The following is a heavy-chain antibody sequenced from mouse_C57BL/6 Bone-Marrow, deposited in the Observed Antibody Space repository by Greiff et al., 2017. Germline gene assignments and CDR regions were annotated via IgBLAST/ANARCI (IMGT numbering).Heavy chain of an antibody. J-gene: IGHJ4*01. CDR3: ATRCYYYAMDY. V-gene: IGHV5-17*01. Sequence: EVKLVESGGGLVKPGGSLKLSCAASGFTFSDYGMHWVRQAPEKGLEWVAYISSGSSTIYYADTVKGRFTISRDNAKNTLFLQMTSLRSEDTAMYYCATRCYYYAMDYWGQGTSVTVSS. CDR2: ISSGSSTI. CDR1: GFTFSDYG.